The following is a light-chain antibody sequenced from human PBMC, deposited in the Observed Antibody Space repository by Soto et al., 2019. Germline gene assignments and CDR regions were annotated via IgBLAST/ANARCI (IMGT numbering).Light chain of an antibody. V-gene: IGLV2-8*01. CDR1: SSDVGGYNC. CDR2: EVN. J-gene: IGLJ1*01. CDR3: SSYAGSSNV. Sequence: QSVLAQPPSASGSPGQSVAIPCTGTSSDVGGYNCVSWYQQHPGKAPKLMIYEVNKRPSGVPDRFSGSKSGNTASLTASGLQAEDEADYYCSSYAGSSNVFGTGTKVTVL.